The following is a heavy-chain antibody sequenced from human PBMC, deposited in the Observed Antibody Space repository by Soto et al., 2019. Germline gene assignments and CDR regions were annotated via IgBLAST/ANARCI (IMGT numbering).Heavy chain of an antibody. D-gene: IGHD3-22*01. CDR2: IIPVFQTA. J-gene: IGHJ4*02. V-gene: IGHV1-69*01. CDR3: ARGGSGYTWFNEF. CDR1: GGHFSSYP. Sequence: QEQLVQSGAEVKKPGSSVKVSCKASGGHFSSYPISWVRQVPGQGLEWMGGIIPVFQTAYYTQRFQGRVTITADESTNTAYKELSCLRLEDTAIYYCARGGSGYTWFNEFWGQGTLVTVSS.